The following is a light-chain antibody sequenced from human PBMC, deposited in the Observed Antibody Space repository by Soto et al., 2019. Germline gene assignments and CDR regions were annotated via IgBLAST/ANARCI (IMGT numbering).Light chain of an antibody. CDR1: ETVNSN. Sequence: VVMTQSPATLSVSPGERATLSCRASETVNSNLAWYQHKPGQAPRLLIYAASSRATGSPDRFSGGGSGTDFTLTISRLEPEDFAVYYCQQYGYSPITFGQGTRLEIK. CDR2: AAS. J-gene: IGKJ5*01. CDR3: QQYGYSPIT. V-gene: IGKV3-20*01.